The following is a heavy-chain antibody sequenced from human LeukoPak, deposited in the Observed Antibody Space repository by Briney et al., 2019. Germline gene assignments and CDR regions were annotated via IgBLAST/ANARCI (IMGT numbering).Heavy chain of an antibody. CDR3: ARSRGHDYGDYHTRNAFDI. J-gene: IGHJ3*02. D-gene: IGHD4-17*01. Sequence: ASVKVSCKAFGYTFTGYYIHWVRQAPGQGLEWMGWINPNSGGTNYAQKFQGRVTMTRDTSISTAYMELSRLRSDDTAVYYCARSRGHDYGDYHTRNAFDIWGQGTMVTVSS. V-gene: IGHV1-2*02. CDR1: GYTFTGYY. CDR2: INPNSGGT.